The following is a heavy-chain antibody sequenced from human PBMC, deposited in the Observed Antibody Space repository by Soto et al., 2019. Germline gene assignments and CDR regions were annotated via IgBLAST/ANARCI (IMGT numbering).Heavy chain of an antibody. CDR2: IWYDGSNK. Sequence: QVQLGESGGGVVQPGRSLRLSCAASGFAFSSYGMHWVRQAPGKGLEWVAVIWYDGSNKNYADSVKGRLTISRDNSKNTLYLQMNSLRPEDTAVYYCARYATGLMDVWGQGTTVTVSS. CDR3: ARYATGLMDV. D-gene: IGHD2-8*01. CDR1: GFAFSSYG. J-gene: IGHJ6*02. V-gene: IGHV3-33*01.